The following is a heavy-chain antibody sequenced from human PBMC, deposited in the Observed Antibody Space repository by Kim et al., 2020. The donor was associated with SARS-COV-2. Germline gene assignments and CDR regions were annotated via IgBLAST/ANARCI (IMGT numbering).Heavy chain of an antibody. CDR3: ARSHYDILTGYYSPLDY. J-gene: IGHJ4*02. Sequence: FQGRVTITADKSTSTAYMELSSLRSEDTAVYYCARSHYDILTGYYSPLDYWGQGTLVTVSS. D-gene: IGHD3-9*01. V-gene: IGHV1-69*02.